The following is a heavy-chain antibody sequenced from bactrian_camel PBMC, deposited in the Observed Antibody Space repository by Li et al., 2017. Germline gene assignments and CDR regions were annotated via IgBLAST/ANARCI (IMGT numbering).Heavy chain of an antibody. D-gene: IGHD6*01. CDR2: IYRSGSPTWSGISPT. J-gene: IGHJ4*01. CDR3: AEGRGSRGEHCYSLNY. Sequence: QLVESGGGSVQAGGSLRLSCVASGNTDRRYCMGWFRQGPGKEREGVAAIYRSGSPTWSGISPTYYDTSVKGRFTISQDSARNTVYLQMNNLQPEDTATYYCAEGRGSRGEHCYSLNYWGDGTQVTVS. CDR1: GNTDRRYC. V-gene: IGHV3S1*01.